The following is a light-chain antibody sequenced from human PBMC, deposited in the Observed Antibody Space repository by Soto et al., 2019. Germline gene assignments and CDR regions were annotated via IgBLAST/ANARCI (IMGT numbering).Light chain of an antibody. CDR1: GSNIGTHA. V-gene: IGLV1-44*01. CDR2: RNH. J-gene: IGLJ2*01. CDR3: AAWDDSLRAVV. Sequence: QSVLTQSPSESATPGQRVTISCSGSGSNIGTHAVNWYQQVPGSAPTLLIFRNHQRPSGVPDRFSGSKSGTSASLAISGPQSVDEADYYCAAWDDSLRAVVFGGGTKLNVL.